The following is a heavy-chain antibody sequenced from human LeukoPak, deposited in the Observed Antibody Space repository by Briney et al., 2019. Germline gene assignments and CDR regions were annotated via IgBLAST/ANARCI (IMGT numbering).Heavy chain of an antibody. J-gene: IGHJ5*02. V-gene: IGHV1-2*02. CDR3: ARDPILLWFGELDLNWFDP. D-gene: IGHD3-10*01. Sequence: ASVKVSCKASGYTFTGYYMHWVRQAPGQGLEWMGWINLISGGTNYAQKFQGRVTMTRDTSISTAYMELSRLRSDDTAVYYCARDPILLWFGELDLNWFDPWGQGTLVTVSS. CDR1: GYTFTGYY. CDR2: INLISGGT.